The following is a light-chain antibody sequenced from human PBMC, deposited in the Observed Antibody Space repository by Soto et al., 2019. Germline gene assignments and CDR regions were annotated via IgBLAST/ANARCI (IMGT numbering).Light chain of an antibody. CDR1: QAISNY. J-gene: IGKJ5*01. Sequence: DIQMAQSASSLSASVGDRVTITCRASQAISNYLNWYQQKPGKAPNLLIHATSNLQIGVPSRFSGSGSGTEFTLTISSLAPEEFGTYYCQQSYKLPSFGQGTRLEI. CDR3: QQSYKLPS. V-gene: IGKV1-39*01. CDR2: ATS.